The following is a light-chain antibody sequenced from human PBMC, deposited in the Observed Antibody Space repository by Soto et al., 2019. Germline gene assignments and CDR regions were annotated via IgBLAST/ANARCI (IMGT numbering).Light chain of an antibody. Sequence: EIVMTQSPATLSVSPGERATLSCRASQSVSSNLAWYQQKPGQAPRLLIYDASNRATGIPARFSGSGPGTDFTLTIGSLEPEDFAVYYCQQRSTFGQGTRLEI. V-gene: IGKV3D-11*02. CDR2: DAS. CDR1: QSVSSN. CDR3: QQRST. J-gene: IGKJ5*01.